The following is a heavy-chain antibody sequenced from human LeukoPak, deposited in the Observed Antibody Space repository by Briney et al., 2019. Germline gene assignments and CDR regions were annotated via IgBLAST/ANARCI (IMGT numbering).Heavy chain of an antibody. V-gene: IGHV1-69*13. D-gene: IGHD2-15*01. J-gene: IGHJ6*02. Sequence: SVKVSCKTSGGXFRSYGLNWVRQAPGQGLEWMGGFIPILGTPKYAQNLQGRVTITADESTSTGYMELSSLRYEDTAVYYCARGLYCRSSTSCSDYGMDVWGQGTTVTVSS. CDR2: FIPILGTP. CDR3: ARGLYCRSSTSCSDYGMDV. CDR1: GGXFRSYG.